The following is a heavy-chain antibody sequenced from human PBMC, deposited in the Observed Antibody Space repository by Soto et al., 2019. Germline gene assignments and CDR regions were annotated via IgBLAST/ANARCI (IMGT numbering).Heavy chain of an antibody. D-gene: IGHD3-3*01. CDR2: ISYDGSNK. CDR3: ARDPDFWSGYLDY. Sequence: TGGSLRLSCAASGFTFSSYAMHWVRQAPGKGLEWVAVISYDGSNKYYADSVKGRFTISRDNSKNTLYLQMNSLRAEDTAVYYCARDPDFWSGYLDYWGQGTLVTVSS. V-gene: IGHV3-30-3*01. J-gene: IGHJ4*02. CDR1: GFTFSSYA.